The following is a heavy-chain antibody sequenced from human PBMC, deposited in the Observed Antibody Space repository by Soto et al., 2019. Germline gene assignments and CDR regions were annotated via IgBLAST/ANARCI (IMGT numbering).Heavy chain of an antibody. V-gene: IGHV3-21*01. J-gene: IGHJ6*02. Sequence: EVQLVESGGGLVKPGGSLRLSCAASGFTFNSYDMNWVRQAPGKGLEWVSSISSSSSYIYYAESLKGRFTIPRGNAKTSPYMQLSTRRGENSALYYWATDAASQVHSGDSTCYCVGDAWGQGTTVTVSS. D-gene: IGHD4-17*01. CDR3: ATDAASQVHSGDSTCYCVGDA. CDR1: GFTFNSYD. CDR2: ISSSSSYI.